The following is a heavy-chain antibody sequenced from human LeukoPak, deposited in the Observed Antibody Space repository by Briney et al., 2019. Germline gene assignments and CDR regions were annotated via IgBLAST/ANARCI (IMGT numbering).Heavy chain of an antibody. J-gene: IGHJ4*02. Sequence: ASVKVSCKVSGYTLTELSMHWVRQAPGQGLEWMGWINTNTGNPTSAQGFTGRFVFSLDTSVSTAYLQISSLKAEGTAVYYCARGSYFFDYWGQGTLVTVSS. CDR1: GYTLTELS. CDR3: ARGSYFFDY. CDR2: INTNTGNP. V-gene: IGHV7-4-1*02.